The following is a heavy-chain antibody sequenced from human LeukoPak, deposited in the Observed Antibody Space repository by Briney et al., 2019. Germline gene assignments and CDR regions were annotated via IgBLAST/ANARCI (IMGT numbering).Heavy chain of an antibody. V-gene: IGHV3-30*04. CDR2: ISYDGSNK. Sequence: TGGSLRLSCAASGFTFSSYAMHWVRQAPGKGLEWVAVISYDGSNKYYADSVKGRFTISRDNSKNTLYLQMNSLRAEDTAVYYCASRGMATVSTGHFDYWGQGTLVTVSS. CDR3: ASRGMATVSTGHFDY. CDR1: GFTFSSYA. D-gene: IGHD4-17*01. J-gene: IGHJ4*02.